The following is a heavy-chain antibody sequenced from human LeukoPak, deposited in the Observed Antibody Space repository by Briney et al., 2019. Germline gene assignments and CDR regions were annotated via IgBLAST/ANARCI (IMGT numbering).Heavy chain of an antibody. CDR1: GYRFISNY. V-gene: IGHV1-2*02. J-gene: IGHJ4*02. D-gene: IGHD2-21*02. Sequence: GASVKVSCKASGYRFISNYIQWVRQAPGLGPEWMGWMHPGNGNTRYAEKFQGRVTMTRDTSINTAYMDLSSLRYDYTAVYYCAREGSYCVGGDCYSFDSWGQGALMTVSS. CDR2: MHPGNGNT. CDR3: AREGSYCVGGDCYSFDS.